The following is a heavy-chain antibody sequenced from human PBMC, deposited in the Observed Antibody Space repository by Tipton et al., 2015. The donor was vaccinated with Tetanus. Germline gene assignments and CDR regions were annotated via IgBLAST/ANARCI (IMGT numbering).Heavy chain of an antibody. Sequence: SLRLSCAVSGLTVSINSMSWVRQAPGKGLEWVSVNYSGGNTYYGDSVKGRFTISRDNSKNKVYLQMNSLRADDTALYYCAPSRDSSGYFSTFWGQGTLVTVAS. CDR3: APSRDSSGYFSTF. D-gene: IGHD3-22*01. CDR2: NYSGGNT. J-gene: IGHJ4*02. CDR1: GLTVSINS. V-gene: IGHV3-53*01.